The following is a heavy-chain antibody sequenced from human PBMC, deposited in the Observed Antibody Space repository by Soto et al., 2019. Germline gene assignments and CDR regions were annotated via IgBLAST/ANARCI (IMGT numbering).Heavy chain of an antibody. J-gene: IGHJ6*02. V-gene: IGHV3-23*01. Sequence: WWSLGLSCAASGVSFISYAISWFRQSPGKGLEWVSAISGSGGSTYYADSVKGRFTISRDNSKNTLYLQMNSLRAEDTAVYYCAKAHYWSGEPYGMDVWGQGTTVTVSS. CDR2: ISGSGGST. CDR3: AKAHYWSGEPYGMDV. CDR1: GVSFISYA. D-gene: IGHD3-3*02.